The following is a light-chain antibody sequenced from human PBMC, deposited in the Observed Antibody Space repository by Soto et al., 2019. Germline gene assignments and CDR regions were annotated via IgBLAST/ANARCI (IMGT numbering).Light chain of an antibody. CDR2: EVS. CDR1: SSDVGGYNY. J-gene: IGLJ1*01. CDR3: SSYTSGSLRV. Sequence: QSALTQPASVSGSPGQSITISCTGTSSDVGGYNYVSWYQQQPGKAPKILIYEVSYRPSGVSDRFSGSKSGNTASLTISGLQAEDEADYYYSSYTSGSLRVFGTGTKVTVL. V-gene: IGLV2-14*01.